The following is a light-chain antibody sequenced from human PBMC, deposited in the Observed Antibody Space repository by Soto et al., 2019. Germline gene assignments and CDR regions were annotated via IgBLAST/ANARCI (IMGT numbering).Light chain of an antibody. V-gene: IGKV3-20*01. CDR1: QSVSNSY. Sequence: EIVLTQSPGTLSLSPGERATLSCRASQSVSNSYVTWYQQKPGQAPRLLIDGASNRATGIPDRFSGSGSGTDFTLTISRLEPEDFAVYYCQQNNGLSRTFGQGTKVEIK. CDR2: GAS. J-gene: IGKJ1*01. CDR3: QQNNGLSRT.